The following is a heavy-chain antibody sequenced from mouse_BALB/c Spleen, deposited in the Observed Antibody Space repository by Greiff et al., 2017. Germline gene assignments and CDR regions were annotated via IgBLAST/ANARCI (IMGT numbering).Heavy chain of an antibody. Sequence: EVKLMESGGGLVQPGGSRKLSCAASGFTFSDYGMAWVRQAPGKGPEWVAFISNLAYSIYYADTVTGRFTISRENAKNTLYLEMSSLRSEDTAMYYCARDDYEGYFDYWGQGTTLTVSS. CDR1: GFTFSDYG. CDR2: ISNLAYSI. D-gene: IGHD2-4*01. V-gene: IGHV5-15*02. J-gene: IGHJ2*01. CDR3: ARDDYEGYFDY.